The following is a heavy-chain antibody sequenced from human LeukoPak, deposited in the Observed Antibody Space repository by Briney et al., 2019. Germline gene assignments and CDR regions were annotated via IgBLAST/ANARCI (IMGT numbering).Heavy chain of an antibody. D-gene: IGHD2-2*01. CDR2: IYTSGST. CDR1: GGSISSGSYY. J-gene: IGHJ4*02. V-gene: IGHV4-61*02. Sequence: SQTLSLTCTVSGGSISSGSYYWSWIRQPAGKGLEWIGRIYTSGSTNYNPSLKSRVTISVDTSKNQFSLKLSSVTAADTAVYYCARGSQVPAAIPLYWGQGTLVTVSS. CDR3: ARGSQVPAAIPLY.